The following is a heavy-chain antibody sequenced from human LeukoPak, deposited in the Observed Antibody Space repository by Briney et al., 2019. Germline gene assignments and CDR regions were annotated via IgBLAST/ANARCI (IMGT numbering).Heavy chain of an antibody. V-gene: IGHV3-30*02. CDR1: GFTFSSYG. CDR2: IRYDGSNK. CDR3: AKVTPNYYYDSSGYSDY. Sequence: GGSLRLSCAASGFTFSSYGMHWVRQAPGKGLEWVAFIRYDGSNKYYADSVKGRFAISRDNSKNTLYLQMNSLRAEDTAVYYCAKVTPNYYYDSSGYSDYWGQGTLVTVSS. D-gene: IGHD3-22*01. J-gene: IGHJ4*02.